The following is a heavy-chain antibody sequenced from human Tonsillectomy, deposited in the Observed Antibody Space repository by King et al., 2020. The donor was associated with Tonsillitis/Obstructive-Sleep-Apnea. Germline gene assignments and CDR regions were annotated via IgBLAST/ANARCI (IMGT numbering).Heavy chain of an antibody. Sequence: VQLVESGGGLVQPGGSLRLSYAASGFTFSSYDMHWVRQATGKGLEWVSGIGTAGDTYYPGSVKGRFTISRENAKNSLYLQMNSLRAGDTAVYYCGRLSSSYRDAFDIWGQGTMVTVSS. D-gene: IGHD6-13*01. J-gene: IGHJ3*02. CDR1: GFTFSSYD. CDR2: IGTAGDT. CDR3: GRLSSSYRDAFDI. V-gene: IGHV3-13*04.